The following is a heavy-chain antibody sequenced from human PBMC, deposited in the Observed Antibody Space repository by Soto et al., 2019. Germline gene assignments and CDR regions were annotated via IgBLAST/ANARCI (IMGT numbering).Heavy chain of an antibody. D-gene: IGHD1-26*01. V-gene: IGHV1-18*01. Sequence: QVQLVQSGAEVKKPGASVKVSCKASGYTFTSYGISWVRQAPGQGLEWMGWISAYNGNTNYAQKLQGRVTMTTDTSTSTAYMELRNMRSDNTAVYYCARDQGAQHLLVYFQHWVQGTLVTASS. J-gene: IGHJ1*01. CDR3: ARDQGAQHLLVYFQH. CDR2: ISAYNGNT. CDR1: GYTFTSYG.